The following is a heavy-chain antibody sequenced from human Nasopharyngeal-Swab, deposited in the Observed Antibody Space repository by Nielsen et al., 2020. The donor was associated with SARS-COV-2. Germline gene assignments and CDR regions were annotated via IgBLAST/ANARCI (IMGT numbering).Heavy chain of an antibody. CDR2: IYYSGST. D-gene: IGHD3-22*01. CDR1: GGSISSSSYY. Sequence: SETLSLTCTVSGGSISSSSYYWGWIRQPPGKGLEWIGSIYYSGSTYYNPSLKSRVTISVDTSTNQFSLKLSSVTAADTAVYYCARGASEVVVIVWFDPWGQGTLVTVSS. V-gene: IGHV4-39*07. J-gene: IGHJ5*02. CDR3: ARGASEVVVIVWFDP.